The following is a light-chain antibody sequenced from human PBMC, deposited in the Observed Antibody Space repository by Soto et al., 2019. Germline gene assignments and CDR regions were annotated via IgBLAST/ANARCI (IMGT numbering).Light chain of an antibody. V-gene: IGKV1-39*01. CDR2: AAS. CDR1: QSVDAY. CDR3: QQSHSAPYT. J-gene: IGKJ2*01. Sequence: DIQMTQSPSSLSASEGDRVTITCRASQSVDAYLHWFQQKPGKPPKLLIYAASTLQSGVPSRFSGSGSETDFTLTISSLQPEDFATYYCQQSHSAPYTFGQGTKVEIK.